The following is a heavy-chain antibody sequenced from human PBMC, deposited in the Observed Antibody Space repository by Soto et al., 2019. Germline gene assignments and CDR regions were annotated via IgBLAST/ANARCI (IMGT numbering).Heavy chain of an antibody. J-gene: IGHJ4*02. Sequence: EVQLLESGGDLVQPGGSLRLSCAASGFTFSSYAMTWVRQAPGKGPEWVSSISGSGGTTYYTDSVKGRFTISRDNSKNTLSLQMNSLRVEDTALYYCARGSTDSYPGSRIFDFWGRGTLVTVSS. D-gene: IGHD3-10*01. CDR3: ARGSTDSYPGSRIFDF. CDR2: ISGSGGTT. CDR1: GFTFSSYA. V-gene: IGHV3-23*01.